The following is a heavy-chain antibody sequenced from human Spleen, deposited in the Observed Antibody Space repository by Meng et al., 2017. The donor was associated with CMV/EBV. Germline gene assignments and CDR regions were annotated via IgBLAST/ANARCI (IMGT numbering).Heavy chain of an antibody. CDR3: ARDYCSSTSCLYRYYYYYYGMDV. CDR1: GGSISSSS. D-gene: IGHD2-2*01. J-gene: IGHJ6*02. V-gene: IGHV3-21*01. Sequence: GGSLRLSCTVSGGSISSSSYYWGWIRQPPGKGLEWVSSISSSSSYIYYADSVKGRFTISRDNAKNSLYLQMNSLRAEDTAVYYCARDYCSSTSCLYRYYYYYYGMDVWGQGTTVTVSS. CDR2: ISSSSSYI.